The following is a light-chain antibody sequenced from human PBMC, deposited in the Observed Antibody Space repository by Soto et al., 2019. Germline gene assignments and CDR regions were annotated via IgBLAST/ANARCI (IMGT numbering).Light chain of an antibody. Sequence: QSALTQPASVSGSPGQSITISCTGTSSDVGGHNYVSWYQQHPGKAPKLMIYEVSNRPSGVSNRFSGSKSGNTASLTISGLQDEDEADYSCSSYTSNSTYVFGTGTKLTVL. V-gene: IGLV2-14*01. CDR2: EVS. CDR3: SSYTSNSTYV. CDR1: SSDVGGHNY. J-gene: IGLJ1*01.